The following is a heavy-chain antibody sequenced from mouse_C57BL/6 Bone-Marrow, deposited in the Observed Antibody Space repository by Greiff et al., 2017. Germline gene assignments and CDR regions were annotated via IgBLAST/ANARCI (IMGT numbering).Heavy chain of an antibody. CDR1: GYTFTSYW. CDR2: INPSNGGT. D-gene: IGHD1-1*02. CDR3: ARTGGNYPMMDY. V-gene: IGHV1-53*01. Sequence: QVQLQQPGTELVKPGASVKLSCKASGYTFTSYWMHWVKQRPGQGLEWIGNINPSNGGTNYNEKFKSEATLTVDKSSSTAYMQLSSLTSEDSAVYYGARTGGNYPMMDYWGQGTSVTVSS. J-gene: IGHJ4*01.